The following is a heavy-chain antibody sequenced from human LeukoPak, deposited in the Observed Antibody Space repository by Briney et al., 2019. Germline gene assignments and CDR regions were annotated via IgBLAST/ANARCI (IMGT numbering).Heavy chain of an antibody. J-gene: IGHJ4*02. CDR3: AREESGVVVVVAAINYFDY. D-gene: IGHD2-15*01. CDR1: GGTFSSYA. V-gene: IGHV1-69*04. CDR2: IIPILGIA. Sequence: SVKVSCKASGGTFSSYAISWVRQAPGQGLEWMGRIIPILGIANYAQKFQGRVTITADKSTSTAYMELSSLRSEDTAVYYCAREESGVVVVVAAINYFDYWGQGTLVTVSS.